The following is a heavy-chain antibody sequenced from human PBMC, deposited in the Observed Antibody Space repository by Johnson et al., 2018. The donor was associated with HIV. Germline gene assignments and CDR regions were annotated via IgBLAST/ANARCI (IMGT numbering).Heavy chain of an antibody. Sequence: VQLVESGGGLVQPGGSLRLSCPASGFTFSNHYMSWVRQAPGKGLEWVSYISGDSGYTNYADSVKGRFTISRDNANNSPYLQRNSLRAEETAVYYCARERINDGFDIWGQGTMVTVSS. V-gene: IGHV3/OR16-8*01. CDR2: ISGDSGYT. CDR1: GFTFSNHY. J-gene: IGHJ3*02. D-gene: IGHD2-15*01. CDR3: ARERINDGFDI.